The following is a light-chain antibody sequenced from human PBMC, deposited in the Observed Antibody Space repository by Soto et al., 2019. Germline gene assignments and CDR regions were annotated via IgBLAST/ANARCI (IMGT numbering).Light chain of an antibody. J-gene: IGKJ1*01. CDR1: QSVSSSY. Sequence: EIVLTQSPGTLSLSPGERATLSCRASQSVSSSYLAWYQQTPGPAPRLLIYAASSRDTGLPDRFSGSGSGTDFPLTISRLDPEDFALYYCQQYVSSPETFGQGTRVEIK. V-gene: IGKV3-20*01. CDR3: QQYVSSPET. CDR2: AAS.